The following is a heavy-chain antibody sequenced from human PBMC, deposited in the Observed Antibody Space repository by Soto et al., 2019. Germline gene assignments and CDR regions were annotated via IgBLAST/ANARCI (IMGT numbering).Heavy chain of an antibody. J-gene: IGHJ4*02. V-gene: IGHV3-23*01. D-gene: IGHD4-17*01. CDR2: ISGSGGST. CDR1: GFIFSSYA. Sequence: EVQLLESGGGLVQPGGSLRLSCAASGFIFSSYAMNWVRQAPGKGLEWVSAISGSGGSTYYADSVKGRFTISRDNSKNTLYLHMNSLRAEDTAVYYCARDEYGDQSPCWGQGTLVTVSS. CDR3: ARDEYGDQSPC.